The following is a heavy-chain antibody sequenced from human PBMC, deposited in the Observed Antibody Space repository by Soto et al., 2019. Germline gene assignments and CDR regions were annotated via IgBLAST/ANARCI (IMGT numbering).Heavy chain of an antibody. CDR1: GFTFSSYS. CDR2: ISSSSSYI. D-gene: IGHD6-6*01. Sequence: PGGSLRLSCAASGFTFSSYSMNWVRQAPGKGLEWVSSISSSSSYIYYADSVKGRFTISRDNAKNSLYLQMNSLRAEGTAVYYCAREHSSLYGYPLWATENWFDPWGQGTRVTVSS. CDR3: AREHSSLYGYPLWATENWFDP. J-gene: IGHJ5*02. V-gene: IGHV3-21*01.